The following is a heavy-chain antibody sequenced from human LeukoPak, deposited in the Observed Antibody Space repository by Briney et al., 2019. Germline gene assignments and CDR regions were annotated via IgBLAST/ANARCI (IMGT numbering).Heavy chain of an antibody. D-gene: IGHD3-10*01. CDR2: INPNSGGT. CDR3: AREMARRLVGSGSSVSY. V-gene: IGHV1-2*02. CDR1: GYTFTGYY. Sequence: ASVKVSCKASGYTFTGYYTHWVRQAPGQGLEWMGWINPNSGGTNYAQKFQGRVTMTRDTSISTAYMELSRLRSDDTAVYYCAREMARRLVGSGSSVSYWGQGTLVTVSS. J-gene: IGHJ4*02.